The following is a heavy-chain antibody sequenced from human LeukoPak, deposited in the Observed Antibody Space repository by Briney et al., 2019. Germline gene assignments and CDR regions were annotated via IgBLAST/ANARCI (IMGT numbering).Heavy chain of an antibody. V-gene: IGHV1-18*01. CDR1: GYTFTSCG. Sequence: GASVKVSCKGSGYTFTSCGISWVRQPPAQGLEWMGWISAYNGNTNYAQKLQGRVTMTTDTSTSTAYMELRSLRSEDTAVYYCARDLRGMDVWGQGTTVTVSS. CDR3: ARDLRGMDV. J-gene: IGHJ6*02. CDR2: ISAYNGNT.